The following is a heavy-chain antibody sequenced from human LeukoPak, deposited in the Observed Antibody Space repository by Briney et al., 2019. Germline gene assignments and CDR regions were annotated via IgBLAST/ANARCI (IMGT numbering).Heavy chain of an antibody. J-gene: IGHJ4*02. CDR3: AREGKTQNYDILTGYYTQYFGY. CDR2: ISISCSTI. Sequence: PGGSLRLSCAASGFTFSSYEMNWVRQAPGKGLEWVSYISISCSTIYYADSVKGRFTISRDNAKNSLYLQMNSLRAEDTAVYYCAREGKTQNYDILTGYYTQYFGYWGQGTLVTVSS. D-gene: IGHD3-9*01. V-gene: IGHV3-48*03. CDR1: GFTFSSYE.